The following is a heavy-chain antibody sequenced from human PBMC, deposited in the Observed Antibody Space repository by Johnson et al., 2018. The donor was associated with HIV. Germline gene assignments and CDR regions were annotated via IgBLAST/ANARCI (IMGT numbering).Heavy chain of an antibody. CDR1: GFTFSDYY. J-gene: IGHJ3*02. CDR3: ARGGQVVRGAKGDAFDI. Sequence: QVQLVESGGGLVKPGWSLRLSFAASGFTFSDYYMSWIRQAPGKVLEWVSYISSSGSTIYYSDSVKGRFTISRDNSKNTLYLQMNSLRAEDTAVYYCARGGQVVRGAKGDAFDIGGQGTMVTVSS. D-gene: IGHD3-10*01. CDR2: ISSSGSTI. V-gene: IGHV3-11*04.